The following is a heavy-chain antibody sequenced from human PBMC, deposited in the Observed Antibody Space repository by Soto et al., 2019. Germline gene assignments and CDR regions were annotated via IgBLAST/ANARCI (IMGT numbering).Heavy chain of an antibody. J-gene: IGHJ1*01. V-gene: IGHV1-18*01. Sequence: ASVTVSCKASGYTFPSYGIIWVRQAPGQGLEWMGWISAYNGNTNYAQKLQGRVTMTTDTSTSTAYMELRSLRSDDTAVYYCAREDPVSLFQHWGQGTLVTVSS. CDR1: GYTFPSYG. CDR2: ISAYNGNT. CDR3: AREDPVSLFQH.